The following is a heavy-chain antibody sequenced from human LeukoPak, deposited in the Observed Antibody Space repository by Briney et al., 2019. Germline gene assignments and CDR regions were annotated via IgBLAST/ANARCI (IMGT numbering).Heavy chain of an antibody. CDR1: GDSVSSNSAT. Sequence: SQTLSHTCAISGDSVSSNSATWNWIRQSPSRGLESLRRTYYRSKWSNDSAVSVKSRITINSDTSKNQLFMQLNSVTPEDTTMYYCTRALGVVFDYWGQGTLVTVSS. CDR2: TYYRSKWSN. CDR3: TRALGVVFDY. V-gene: IGHV6-1*01. D-gene: IGHD2-8*01. J-gene: IGHJ4*02.